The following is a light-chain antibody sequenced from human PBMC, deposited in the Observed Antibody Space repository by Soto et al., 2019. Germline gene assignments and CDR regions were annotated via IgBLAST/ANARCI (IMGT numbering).Light chain of an antibody. CDR3: QSYDSNFLGVI. J-gene: IGLJ2*01. Sequence: QSVLTQPPSVSGAPGQRVTISCTGSSSNIGAGFDVHWYQQLPGTAPKLLIYGNSNRPSGVPDRFSGSKSGTSASLAITGLQAEDEADYYCQSYDSNFLGVIFGVGTKVTVL. CDR1: SSNIGAGFD. V-gene: IGLV1-40*01. CDR2: GNS.